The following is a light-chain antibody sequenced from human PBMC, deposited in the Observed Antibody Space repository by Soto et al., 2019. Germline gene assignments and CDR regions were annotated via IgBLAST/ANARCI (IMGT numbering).Light chain of an antibody. CDR2: DVS. V-gene: IGKV1-33*01. CDR3: QQFHSFPRT. CDR1: QDIGTY. Sequence: DIQMTQSPSSLSASVRDRVTISCQASQDIGTYVNWYQHKPGKAPQLLIYDVSVLEPGVPSRFSGTGSGTHFTFTISSLQPEDIATYYCQQFHSFPRTFGQGTKVEI. J-gene: IGKJ1*01.